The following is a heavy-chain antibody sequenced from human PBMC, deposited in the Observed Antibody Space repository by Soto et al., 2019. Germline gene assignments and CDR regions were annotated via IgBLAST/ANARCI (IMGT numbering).Heavy chain of an antibody. CDR2: IIPIFGTA. J-gene: IGHJ4*02. V-gene: IGHV1-69*12. CDR1: GGTFSSYA. D-gene: IGHD2-21*01. Sequence: QVQLVQSGGEVKKPGSSVKVSCKASGGTFSSYAISWVRQAPGQGLEWMGGIIPIFGTANYAQKFQGRVTITADEYTSTADMELSSLRSEDTAVYYGARGVEDCYKQYYFHYWGQGTMVTVYS. CDR3: ARGVEDCYKQYYFHY.